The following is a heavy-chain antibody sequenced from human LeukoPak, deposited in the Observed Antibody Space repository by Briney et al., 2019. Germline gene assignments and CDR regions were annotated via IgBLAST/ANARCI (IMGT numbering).Heavy chain of an antibody. D-gene: IGHD3-22*01. Sequence: GGSLRLSCAASGFTVSSNYMSWVRQAPGKGLEWVSVIYSGGSTYYADSVRGRFTISRDNSKNTLYLQMNSLGAEDAAVYYCARVSYYDSSGYYFLSYADYWGQGTLVTVSS. CDR3: ARVSYYDSSGYYFLSYADY. V-gene: IGHV3-53*01. CDR2: IYSGGST. J-gene: IGHJ4*02. CDR1: GFTVSSNY.